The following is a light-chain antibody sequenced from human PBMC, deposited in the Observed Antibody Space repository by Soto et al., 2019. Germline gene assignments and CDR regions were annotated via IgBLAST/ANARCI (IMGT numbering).Light chain of an antibody. V-gene: IGLV1-40*01. J-gene: IGLJ2*01. CDR1: SSNIGAGYD. Sequence: QSVLTQPPSVSGAPGQWVTISCTGSSSNIGAGYDVHWYQQLPGTAPKLLIYANNNRPSGVPDRFSGSKSGTSASLAITGLQAEDEADYYCQSYDSSLSAVVFGGGTKLTVL. CDR3: QSYDSSLSAVV. CDR2: ANN.